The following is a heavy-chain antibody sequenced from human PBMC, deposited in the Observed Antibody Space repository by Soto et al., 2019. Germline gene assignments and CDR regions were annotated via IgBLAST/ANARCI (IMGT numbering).Heavy chain of an antibody. CDR2: INHSGST. V-gene: IGHV4-34*01. Sequence: QVQLQQWGAGLWKPSETLSLTCAVYGGSFSGYYWSWIRQPPGKGLEWIGEINHSGSTNYNPSLKSRVSISVDTSKNQFSLNLSSVTAADTAVYYCARGAYIVVVVAATPRRAFDIWGQGTMVTVSS. CDR1: GGSFSGYY. J-gene: IGHJ3*02. CDR3: ARGAYIVVVVAATPRRAFDI. D-gene: IGHD2-15*01.